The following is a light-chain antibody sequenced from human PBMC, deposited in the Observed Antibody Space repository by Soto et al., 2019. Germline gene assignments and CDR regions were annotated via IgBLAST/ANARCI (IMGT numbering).Light chain of an antibody. J-gene: IGKJ4*01. CDR3: QEYNNWHPIT. CDR1: QSISSK. V-gene: IGKV3-15*01. Sequence: EIVMTQSPATLSVSPGERATLSCRASQSISSKLAWYQQKPGQAPRLHIYGASTRATGIPVRFSGSGSGTEFTLTITSLQSEDFAVYYCQEYNNWHPITFGGGTKVDIK. CDR2: GAS.